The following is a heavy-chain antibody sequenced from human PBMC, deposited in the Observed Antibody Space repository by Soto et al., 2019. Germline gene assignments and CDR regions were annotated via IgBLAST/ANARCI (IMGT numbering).Heavy chain of an antibody. J-gene: IGHJ3*01. CDR2: VSGSAGST. D-gene: IGHD6-6*01. V-gene: IGHV3-23*01. CDR3: ARVQGTARNASDV. CDR1: GFTFSIYV. Sequence: EVQLLESGGGLVQPGGSLRLTCAASGFTFSIYVMTWVRQAPGKGLEWVSAVSGSAGSTYYADSVKGRFSISRDNSKNTLYLQMNSLTADDTAVYYCARVQGTARNASDVWGHGTMFTVSS.